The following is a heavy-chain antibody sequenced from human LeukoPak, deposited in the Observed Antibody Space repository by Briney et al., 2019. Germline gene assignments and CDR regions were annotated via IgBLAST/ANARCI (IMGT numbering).Heavy chain of an antibody. CDR1: GGSISSYY. CDR2: IYYSGST. J-gene: IGHJ3*02. V-gene: IGHV4-59*12. CDR3: ARTPRGSYSGAYAFDI. Sequence: SETLSLTCTVSGGSISSYYWSWIRQPPGKGLEWIGYIYYSGSTNYNPSLKSRVTISVDTSKNQFSLKLSSVTAADTAVYYCARTPRGSYSGAYAFDIWGQGTMVTVSS. D-gene: IGHD1-26*01.